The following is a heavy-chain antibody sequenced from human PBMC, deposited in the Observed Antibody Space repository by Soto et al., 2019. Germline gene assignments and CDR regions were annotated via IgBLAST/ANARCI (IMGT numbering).Heavy chain of an antibody. D-gene: IGHD3-9*01. V-gene: IGHV4-39*01. Sequence: PSETLSLTCTVSGGSISSSSYYWGWIRQPPGKGLVWIGSIYYSGTTYYNPSLKSRVTISVDTSKNQFSLKLSSVTAADTAVYYCARHRGYYDLLTGYYTELNFDYWGQGTLVPVYS. CDR1: GGSISSSSYY. CDR3: ARHRGYYDLLTGYYTELNFDY. J-gene: IGHJ4*02. CDR2: IYYSGTT.